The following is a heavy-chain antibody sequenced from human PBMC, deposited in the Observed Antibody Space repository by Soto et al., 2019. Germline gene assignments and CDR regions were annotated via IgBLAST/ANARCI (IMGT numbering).Heavy chain of an antibody. CDR3: ARTSYYYASSGYDPCFDY. CDR1: GGSISSSSYY. D-gene: IGHD3-22*01. V-gene: IGHV4-39*01. CDR2: IYYSGST. J-gene: IGHJ4*02. Sequence: QLQLQESGPGLVKTSETLSLTCTVSGGSISSSSYYWGWIRQPPGKGLELIGSIYYSGSTYYNPSLTSGVTIAVETSKTQFALKLSSVTAADTAVYYCARTSYYYASSGYDPCFDYWGQGTLVTVSS.